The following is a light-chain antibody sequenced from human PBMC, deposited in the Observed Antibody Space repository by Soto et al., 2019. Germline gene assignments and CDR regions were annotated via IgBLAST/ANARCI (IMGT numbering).Light chain of an antibody. CDR1: QDISTY. CDR2: YAA. Sequence: DIQMTQSPSSLSSSVGDRVTITCQACQDISTYLNWEQQKTGKAPKLLIYYAANLETGGPSRFSGSGSGTDFTFTISSLQPEDIATYYCRQYDNLTLTFGPGTKVDIK. V-gene: IGKV1-33*01. J-gene: IGKJ3*01. CDR3: RQYDNLTLT.